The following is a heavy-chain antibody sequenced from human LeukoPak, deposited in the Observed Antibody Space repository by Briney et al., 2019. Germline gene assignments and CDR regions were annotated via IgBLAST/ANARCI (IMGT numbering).Heavy chain of an antibody. CDR1: GFTFSSYA. Sequence: GGSLRLSCAASGFTFSSYAMDWVPQAPGKGLEWVSSISSSSTYIYYADSMKGRFTISRDNAKKSLFLQMNSLRAEDTAVYYCARVDDFGYSYGSAYWGQGTLVTVSS. CDR3: ARVDDFGYSYGSAY. V-gene: IGHV3-21*01. D-gene: IGHD5-18*01. J-gene: IGHJ4*02. CDR2: ISSSSTYI.